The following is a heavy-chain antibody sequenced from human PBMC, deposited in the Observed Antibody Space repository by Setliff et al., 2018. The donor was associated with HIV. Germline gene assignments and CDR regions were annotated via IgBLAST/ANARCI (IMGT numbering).Heavy chain of an antibody. CDR3: ARVGERWLQFYYFDN. Sequence: ASVKVSCKASGYTFTGYYMHWVRQAPGQGLEWMGRINPNSGGTNYAQKFQGRVTMTRGTYSGTVYMELSGLRFEDTAMYYCARVGERWLQFYYFDNWGQGTLVTVSS. CDR2: INPNSGGT. V-gene: IGHV1-2*06. D-gene: IGHD5-12*01. CDR1: GYTFTGYY. J-gene: IGHJ4*02.